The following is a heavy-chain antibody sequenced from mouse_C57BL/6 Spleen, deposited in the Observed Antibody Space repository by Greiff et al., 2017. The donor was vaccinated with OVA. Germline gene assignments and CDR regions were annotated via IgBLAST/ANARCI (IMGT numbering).Heavy chain of an antibody. D-gene: IGHD3-2*02. Sequence: VQGVESGAELVRPGASVTLSCKASGYTFTDYEMHWVKQTPVHGLEWIGAIDPETGGTAYNQKFKGKAILTADKSSSTAYMELRSLTSEDSAVYYCTRRLGDYWGQGTSVTVSS. CDR3: TRRLGDY. CDR2: IDPETGGT. J-gene: IGHJ4*01. CDR1: GYTFTDYE. V-gene: IGHV1-15*01.